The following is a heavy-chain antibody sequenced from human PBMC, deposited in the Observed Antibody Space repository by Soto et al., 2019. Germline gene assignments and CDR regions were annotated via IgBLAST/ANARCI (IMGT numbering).Heavy chain of an antibody. CDR1: GGTFSSYA. CDR3: ARGADCTNGVCYIDY. CDR2: IIPIFGTA. J-gene: IGHJ4*02. V-gene: IGHV1-69*06. D-gene: IGHD2-8*01. Sequence: GASVKVSCKASGGTFSSYAISCVRRAPGQGLEWMGGIIPIFGTANYAQKFQGRVTITADKSTSTAYMELSSLRSEDTAVYYCARGADCTNGVCYIDYWGQGTLVTVSS.